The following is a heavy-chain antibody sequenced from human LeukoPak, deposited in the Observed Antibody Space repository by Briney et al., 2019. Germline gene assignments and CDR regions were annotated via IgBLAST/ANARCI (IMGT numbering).Heavy chain of an antibody. J-gene: IGHJ4*02. V-gene: IGHV3-74*03. D-gene: IGHD1-26*01. Sequence: GGSLRLSGAASGFAFSRYWMHWVRQTPGKGLVWVSRINSDGSSSTHADSVKGRFTISRDNAKNMLYLQLNSLRAEDTAVYYCARESAIVRVPFDNWGQGTLVTVSS. CDR1: GFAFSRYW. CDR3: ARESAIVRVPFDN. CDR2: INSDGSSS.